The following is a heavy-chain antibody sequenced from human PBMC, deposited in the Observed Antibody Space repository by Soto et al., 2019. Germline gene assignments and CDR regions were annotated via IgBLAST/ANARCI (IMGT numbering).Heavy chain of an antibody. CDR3: ARHISNSRYYYYAMDV. V-gene: IGHV5-51*01. D-gene: IGHD4-4*01. J-gene: IGHJ6*02. CDR1: GNTFTDYL. Sequence: PXDSLKVSCQWSGNTFTDYLVGLVLQLPGKGLEWMGIIYPGDSDTRYSPSFQGHVTITVDKSTSTAYLQWNTLKASDTAMYYCARHISNSRYYYYAMDVWGQGTTVTVSS. CDR2: IYPGDSDT.